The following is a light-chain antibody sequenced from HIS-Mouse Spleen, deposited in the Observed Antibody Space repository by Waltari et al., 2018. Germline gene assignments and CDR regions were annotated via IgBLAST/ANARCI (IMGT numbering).Light chain of an antibody. CDR2: AAS. Sequence: DIQLTQSPSFLSASVGDRVTITCRASQGISSYFDWYQQKPGKAPKLLIYAASTLQSGVPSRFSGSGSGTEFTLTISSLQPEDFATYYCQQLNSYPPTFGQGTKVEIK. CDR3: QQLNSYPPT. J-gene: IGKJ1*01. CDR1: QGISSY. V-gene: IGKV1-9*01.